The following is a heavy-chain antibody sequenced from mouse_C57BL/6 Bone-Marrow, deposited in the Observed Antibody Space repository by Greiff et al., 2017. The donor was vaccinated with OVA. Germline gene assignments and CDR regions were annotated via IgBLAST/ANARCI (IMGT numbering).Heavy chain of an antibody. V-gene: IGHV1-82*01. CDR1: GYAFSSSW. D-gene: IGHD2-2*01. Sequence: QVQLQQSGPELVKPGASVKISCKASGYAFSSSWMNWVKQRPGKGLEWIGRIYPGDGDTNYNEKFKGKATLTADKSSSTAYMQLSSLTSEDSAVYFCARRGYGYDPFYYYAMDYWGQGTSVTVSS. CDR2: IYPGDGDT. J-gene: IGHJ4*01. CDR3: ARRGYGYDPFYYYAMDY.